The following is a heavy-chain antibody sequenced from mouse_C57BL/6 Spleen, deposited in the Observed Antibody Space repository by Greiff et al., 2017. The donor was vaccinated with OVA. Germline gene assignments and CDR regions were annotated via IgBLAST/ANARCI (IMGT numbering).Heavy chain of an antibody. CDR3: ARWDGYPYWYFDV. J-gene: IGHJ1*03. D-gene: IGHD2-3*01. CDR1: GFTFTDYY. CDR2: IRNKANGYTT. Sequence: VQLKESGGGLVQPGGSLSLSCAASGFTFTDYYMSWVRQPPGKALEWLGFIRNKANGYTTEYSASVKGRFTISRDNSQSILYLQMNALRAEDSATYYCARWDGYPYWYFDVWGTGTTVTVSS. V-gene: IGHV7-3*01.